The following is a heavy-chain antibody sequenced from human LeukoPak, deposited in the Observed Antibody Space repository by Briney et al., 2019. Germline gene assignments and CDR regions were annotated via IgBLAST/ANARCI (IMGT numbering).Heavy chain of an antibody. Sequence: GASVEVSCKTSGGTLLSHTFSWVRQAPGQGLEWMGKITPVINTANYAQTFQGRVSIYADKSTTTVYMDLSGLRPDDTAVYYRTRVNLRGSNYNWFDPWGQGARVTVSS. D-gene: IGHD1-26*01. V-gene: IGHV1-69*08. CDR1: GGTLLSHT. CDR2: ITPVINTA. CDR3: TRVNLRGSNYNWFDP. J-gene: IGHJ5*02.